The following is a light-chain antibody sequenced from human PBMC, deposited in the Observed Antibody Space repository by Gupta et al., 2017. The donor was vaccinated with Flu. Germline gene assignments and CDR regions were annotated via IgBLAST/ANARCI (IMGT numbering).Light chain of an antibody. Sequence: SSELTQPPSVSVSPGQTASITCSGDKLGDIYVSWYQQKPGQSPVLVIFQDNQRPSGIPERFSGSNSGHTATLTISGTQALDEADYYCQAWDSGTCGFGGGTKLTVL. CDR2: QDN. J-gene: IGLJ2*01. V-gene: IGLV3-1*01. CDR3: QAWDSGTCG. CDR1: KLGDIY.